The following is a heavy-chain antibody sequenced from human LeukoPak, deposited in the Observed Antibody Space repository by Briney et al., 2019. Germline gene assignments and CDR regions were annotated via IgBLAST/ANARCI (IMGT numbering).Heavy chain of an antibody. CDR3: AKDRITMVRGVITTHYYYYGMDV. CDR1: GFTFSSYG. V-gene: IGHV3-30*18. J-gene: IGHJ6*04. D-gene: IGHD3-10*01. Sequence: GGSLRLSCAASGFTFSSYGMHWVRQAPGKWLEWVAVISYDGSNKYYADSVKGRFTISRDNSKNTLYLRMNSLRAEDTAVYYCAKDRITMVRGVITTHYYYYGMDVWGKGTTVTVSS. CDR2: ISYDGSNK.